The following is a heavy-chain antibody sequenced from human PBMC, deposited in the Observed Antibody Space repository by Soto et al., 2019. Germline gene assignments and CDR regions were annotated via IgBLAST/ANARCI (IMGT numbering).Heavy chain of an antibody. CDR1: GGSISSSNW. Sequence: QVQLQESGPGLVKPSGTLSLTCAVSGGSISSSNWWSWVRQPPGKGLGWIGEIYHSGSTNYNPSLKSRVTISVDKSQNQFSLKLSSVTAADTAVYYCASVRGGYYYAMDVWGQGTTVTVSS. V-gene: IGHV4-4*02. D-gene: IGHD3-10*02. CDR3: ASVRGGYYYAMDV. CDR2: IYHSGST. J-gene: IGHJ6*02.